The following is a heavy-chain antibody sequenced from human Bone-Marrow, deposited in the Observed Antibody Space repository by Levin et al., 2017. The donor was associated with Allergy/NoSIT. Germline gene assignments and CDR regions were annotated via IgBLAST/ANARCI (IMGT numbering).Heavy chain of an antibody. CDR1: GYSFTAFY. CDR2: VDPVSGAT. Sequence: WASVKVSCKASGYSFTAFYVNWVRQAPGQGLEWMGRVDPVSGATNYAQKFQGRVTMTRDTSTSTAYMDLRRLTSDDTALYYCAREVESPDWFDPWGPGTLVTVSS. V-gene: IGHV1-2*06. CDR3: AREVESPDWFDP. J-gene: IGHJ5*02.